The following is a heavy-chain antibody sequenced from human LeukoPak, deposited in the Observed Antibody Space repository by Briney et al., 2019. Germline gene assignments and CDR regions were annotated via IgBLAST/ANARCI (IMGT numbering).Heavy chain of an antibody. D-gene: IGHD4-17*01. V-gene: IGHV4-59*01. CDR2: IYYSGST. CDR1: GGSIRDYY. Sequence: SETLSLTCSVSGGSIRDYYWNWIRQPPGKGLEWIGYIYYSGSTDYNPSLESRVTISVDTSKNQFSLNLSSVTAADTAEYYCATIHTRGDSLLFDNWGQGTLVTVSS. J-gene: IGHJ4*02. CDR3: ATIHTRGDSLLFDN.